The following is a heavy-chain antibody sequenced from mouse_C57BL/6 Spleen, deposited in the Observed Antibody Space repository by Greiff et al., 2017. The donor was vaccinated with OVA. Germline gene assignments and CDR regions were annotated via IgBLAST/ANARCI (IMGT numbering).Heavy chain of an antibody. CDR3: ARDRLPMDY. J-gene: IGHJ4*01. V-gene: IGHV5-4*01. CDR1: GFTFSSYA. D-gene: IGHD3-2*02. CDR2: ISDGGSYT. Sequence: EVMLVESGGGLVKPGGSLKLSCAASGFTFSSYAMSWVRQTPEKRLEWVATISDGGSYTYYPDNVKGRFTISRDNAKNNLYLQMSHLKSEDTAMYYCARDRLPMDYWGQGTSVTVSS.